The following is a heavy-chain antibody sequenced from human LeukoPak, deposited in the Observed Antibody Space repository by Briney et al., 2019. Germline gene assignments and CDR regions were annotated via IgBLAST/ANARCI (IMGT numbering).Heavy chain of an antibody. CDR3: ARQHDSYHYYYVDV. CDR1: GYSISSGYY. Sequence: SETLSLTCAVSGYSISSGYYWIWIRQPPGKGLEWIGSLYHSDSIYYNPSLESRVTMPVDTSKNQFSLKLSFVTAADTAVYYCARQHDSYHYYYVDVWGKGTTVTVSS. CDR2: LYHSDSI. J-gene: IGHJ6*03. V-gene: IGHV4-38-2*01. D-gene: IGHD6-13*01.